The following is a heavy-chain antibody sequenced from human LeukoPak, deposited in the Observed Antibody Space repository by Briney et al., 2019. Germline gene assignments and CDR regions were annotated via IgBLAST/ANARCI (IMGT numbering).Heavy chain of an antibody. CDR2: IYYSGSP. J-gene: IGHJ4*02. Sequence: SETLSLTCTISGGSISSYYWSWIRQPPGKGLEWIGYIYYSGSPNYNPSLKSRVTISVDTSKNQFSLKLSSVTAADTAVYYCARPVAGMEYYFDYWGQGTLVTVSS. D-gene: IGHD6-19*01. V-gene: IGHV4-59*08. CDR3: ARPVAGMEYYFDY. CDR1: GGSISSYY.